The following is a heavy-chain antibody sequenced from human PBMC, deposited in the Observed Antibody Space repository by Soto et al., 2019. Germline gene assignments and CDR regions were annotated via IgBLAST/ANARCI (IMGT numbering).Heavy chain of an antibody. CDR3: AKGTGAVSGPSDY. D-gene: IGHD6-13*01. V-gene: IGHV3-23*01. CDR1: GFTFSRYV. Sequence: GGSLRLSCAASGFTFSRYVMRWVRQAPGKGLEWVSSISGIAGVTYYPDSVKGRFTISRDNSKDTLYLQMNSLRADDSAVYYCAKGTGAVSGPSDYWGQGTLVTVS. J-gene: IGHJ4*02. CDR2: ISGIAGVT.